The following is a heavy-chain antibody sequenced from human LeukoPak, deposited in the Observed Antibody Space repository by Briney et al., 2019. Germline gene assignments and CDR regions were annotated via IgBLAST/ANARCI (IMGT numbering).Heavy chain of an antibody. Sequence: GASVKVSCKASGYTFTSYGVSWVRQAPGQGLEWMGIINPSGGSTSYAQKFQGRVTMTRDTSTSTVYMELSSLRSEDTAVYYCARDLGSLGAFDIWGQGTMVTVSS. V-gene: IGHV1-46*01. CDR3: ARDLGSLGAFDI. CDR2: INPSGGST. CDR1: GYTFTSYG. J-gene: IGHJ3*02. D-gene: IGHD1-26*01.